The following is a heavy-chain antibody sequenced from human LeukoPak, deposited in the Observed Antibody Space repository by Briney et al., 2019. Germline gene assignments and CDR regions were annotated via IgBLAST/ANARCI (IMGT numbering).Heavy chain of an antibody. CDR2: ISGSGGST. CDR3: AKDEARGYCSSTSCSPLDY. D-gene: IGHD2-2*01. CDR1: GFTFSSYA. J-gene: IGHJ4*02. Sequence: SGGSLRLSCAASGFTFSSYAMSWVRQAPGKGLEWVSAISGSGGSTYYADSVEGRFTISRDNSKNTLYLQMNSLRAEDTAVYYCAKDEARGYCSSTSCSPLDYWGQGTLVTVSS. V-gene: IGHV3-23*01.